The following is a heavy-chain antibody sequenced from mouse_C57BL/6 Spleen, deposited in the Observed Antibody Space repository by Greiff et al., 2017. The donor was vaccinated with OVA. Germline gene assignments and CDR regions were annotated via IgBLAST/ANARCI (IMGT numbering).Heavy chain of an antibody. V-gene: IGHV1-42*01. J-gene: IGHJ2*01. CDR3: ARGRDYFDY. Sequence: EVQLQQSGPELVKPGASVKISCKASGYSFTGYYMNWVKQSPEKSLEWIGEINPSTGGTTYNQKFKAKATLTVDKSSSTAYMQLKSLTSEDSAVYYCARGRDYFDYWGQGTTLTVSS. CDR1: GYSFTGYY. CDR2: INPSTGGT.